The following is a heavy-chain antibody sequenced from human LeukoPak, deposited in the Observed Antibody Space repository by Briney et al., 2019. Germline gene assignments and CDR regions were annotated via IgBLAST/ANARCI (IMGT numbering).Heavy chain of an antibody. Sequence: SVKVSCKASGGTLSSYAISWVRQAPGQGLEWMGGIIPIFGTANYAQKFQGRVTITADESTSTAYMELSSLRSEDTAVYYCATLPSYQLLHAFDPWGQGTLVTVSS. V-gene: IGHV1-69*13. CDR2: IIPIFGTA. J-gene: IGHJ5*02. D-gene: IGHD2-2*01. CDR3: ATLPSYQLLHAFDP. CDR1: GGTLSSYA.